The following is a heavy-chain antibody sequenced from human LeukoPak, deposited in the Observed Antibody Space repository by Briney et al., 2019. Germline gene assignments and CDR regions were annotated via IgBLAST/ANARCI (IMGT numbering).Heavy chain of an antibody. CDR2: IKQDGSEK. Sequence: GGSLRLSCAASGFTFSSYWMSWVRQAPGKGLEWVANIKQDGSEKYYVDSVKGRFTISRDNAKNTLYLQMNSLRAEDTAVYYCARSHPDWYFDYWGQGTLVTVSS. J-gene: IGHJ4*02. D-gene: IGHD3-9*01. CDR1: GFTFSSYW. V-gene: IGHV3-7*01. CDR3: ARSHPDWYFDY.